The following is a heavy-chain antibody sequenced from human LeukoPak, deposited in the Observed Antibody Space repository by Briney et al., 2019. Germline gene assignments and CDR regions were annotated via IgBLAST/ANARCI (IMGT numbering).Heavy chain of an antibody. J-gene: IGHJ4*02. Sequence: GGSLRLSCAASGFTFSSYSMNWVRQAPGKGLEWVSSISSSSSYIYYADSVKGRFTISRDNAKNSLYLQMNSLRAEDTAMYYCARAGSYSSSWYYFDYWGQGTLVTVSS. CDR1: GFTFSSYS. D-gene: IGHD6-13*01. CDR3: ARAGSYSSSWYYFDY. V-gene: IGHV3-21*01. CDR2: ISSSSSYI.